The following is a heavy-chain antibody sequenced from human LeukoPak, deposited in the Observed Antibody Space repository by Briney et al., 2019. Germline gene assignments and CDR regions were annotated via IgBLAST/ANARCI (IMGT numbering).Heavy chain of an antibody. J-gene: IGHJ4*02. CDR1: GITFSSYS. CDR2: ISSSSTYI. Sequence: GGSLRLSCAATGITFSSYSMNWVRQAPGKGLEWVSSISSSSTYIYYADSVKGRFTISRDNAKNSLYLRMNSLRAEDTAVYYCARPLSPGEYSYGFDYWGQGSLVTVSS. CDR3: ARPLSPGEYSYGFDY. V-gene: IGHV3-21*01. D-gene: IGHD5-18*01.